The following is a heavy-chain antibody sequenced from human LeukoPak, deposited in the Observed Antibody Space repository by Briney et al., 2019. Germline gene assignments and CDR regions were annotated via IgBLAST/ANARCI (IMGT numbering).Heavy chain of an antibody. D-gene: IGHD5-18*01. J-gene: IGHJ6*03. CDR1: GYTFSSYD. Sequence: GASVKVSCKASGYTFSSYDINWVRQATGQGLAWVGWMNPNSGNTGYSQKFQGRVTITRNTSISTAYMGLSSLRSEDTAVYYCARGGGYSYGIMDVWGKGTTITVSS. CDR2: MNPNSGNT. V-gene: IGHV1-8*03. CDR3: ARGGGYSYGIMDV.